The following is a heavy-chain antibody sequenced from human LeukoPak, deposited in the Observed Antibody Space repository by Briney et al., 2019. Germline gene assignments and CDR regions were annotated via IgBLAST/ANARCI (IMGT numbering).Heavy chain of an antibody. Sequence: ASVKVSCKASGYTFTSYGISWVRQAPGQGLEWMGWISAYNGNTNYAQKLQGRVTMTTDTSTSTAYMELRSLRSDDTAVYYCARATRYYGSGSFDYWGQGTLVTVSS. CDR3: ARATRYYGSGSFDY. D-gene: IGHD3-10*01. CDR1: GYTFTSYG. CDR2: ISAYNGNT. J-gene: IGHJ4*02. V-gene: IGHV1-18*01.